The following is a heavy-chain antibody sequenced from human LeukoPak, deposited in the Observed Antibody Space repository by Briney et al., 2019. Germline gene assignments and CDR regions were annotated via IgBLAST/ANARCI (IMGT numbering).Heavy chain of an antibody. CDR2: ISGSGGAT. CDR1: GFTFSSYG. CDR3: ARQLGYCSDGTCYFDY. V-gene: IGHV3-23*01. Sequence: GGSLRLSCAASGFTFSSYGMTWVRQAPGKGLEWVSAISGSGGATHYADSVKGRFTISRDNSKNTLYLQMHSLRAEDTAIYSCARQLGYCSDGTCYFDYWGQGTLVTVSS. J-gene: IGHJ4*02. D-gene: IGHD2-15*01.